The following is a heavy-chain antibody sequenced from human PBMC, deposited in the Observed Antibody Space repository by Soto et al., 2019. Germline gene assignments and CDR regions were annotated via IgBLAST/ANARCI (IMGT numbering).Heavy chain of an antibody. D-gene: IGHD3-22*01. J-gene: IGHJ4*02. CDR2: ISGRGSRDGT. CDR1: GFTFSSYA. Sequence: PGGSLRLSCAASGFTFSSYAMSWVRQAPGKGLEWVSTISGRGSRDGTYNADSVKGRFIISRDDSKNMLYLQMNSLRVEDTAVYYCTKGQRITMIVVLNDFDYWGQGTLVTVSS. V-gene: IGHV3-23*01. CDR3: TKGQRITMIVVLNDFDY.